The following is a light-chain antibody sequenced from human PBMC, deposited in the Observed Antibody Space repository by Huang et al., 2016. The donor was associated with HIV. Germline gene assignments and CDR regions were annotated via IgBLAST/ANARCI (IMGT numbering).Light chain of an antibody. J-gene: IGKJ2*01. CDR2: GAS. CDR1: QCISTY. V-gene: IGKV1-8*01. Sequence: AIRITQSPSSLSASTGDRVTIPCRVSQCISTYLAWYQQKPGKAPKLLIYGASTLQSGVPSRFDASGSGTYFTRTISCLQSEDLATYYCHQYYNYPQTFGQGTKLEIK. CDR3: HQYYNYPQT.